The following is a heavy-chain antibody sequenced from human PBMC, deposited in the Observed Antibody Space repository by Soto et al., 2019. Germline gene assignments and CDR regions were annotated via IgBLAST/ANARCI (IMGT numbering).Heavy chain of an antibody. CDR1: GYTFTSYY. CDR2: INPSGGST. Sequence: QVQLVQSGAEVKKPGASVKVSCKASGYTFTSYYMHWVRQAPGHGLEWMGIINPSGGSTSYAQKFQGRVTRTRDTSTSTVYMELSRLRLEDTAVYYCARGDCDLWSGYYTGRGRACSIWGQGTMVTVSS. V-gene: IGHV1-46*03. D-gene: IGHD3-3*01. CDR3: ARGDCDLWSGYYTGRGRACSI. J-gene: IGHJ3*02.